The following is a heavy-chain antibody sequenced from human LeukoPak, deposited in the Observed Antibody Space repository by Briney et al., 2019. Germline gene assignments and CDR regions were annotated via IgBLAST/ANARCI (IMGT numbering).Heavy chain of an antibody. CDR3: ARGKHGYDAFDI. CDR2: INPSGGST. D-gene: IGHD3-22*01. Sequence: ASVKVSCRASGYTFTKYYIHWVRQAPGQGLEWMGIINPSGGSTSYAQKFQGRVTMTRDTSTSTVYMELSSLRSEDTAVYYCARGKHGYDAFDIWGQGTMVTLSS. CDR1: GYTFTKYY. J-gene: IGHJ3*02. V-gene: IGHV1-46*01.